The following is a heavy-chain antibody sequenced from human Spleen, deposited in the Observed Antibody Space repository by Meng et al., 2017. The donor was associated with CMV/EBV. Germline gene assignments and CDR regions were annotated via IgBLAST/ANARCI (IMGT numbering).Heavy chain of an antibody. J-gene: IGHJ4*02. V-gene: IGHV3-23*03. D-gene: IGHD6-13*01. Sequence: GGSLRLSCAASGFTFSSYAMSWVRQPPGQGLEWVSIIYSGGGSTYYADSVKGRFTVSRDDSKSTLFLQMHSLRAEDTAVYYCAKDDDYTSSFDYWGQGTLVTVSS. CDR1: GFTFSSYA. CDR2: IYSGGGST. CDR3: AKDDDYTSSFDY.